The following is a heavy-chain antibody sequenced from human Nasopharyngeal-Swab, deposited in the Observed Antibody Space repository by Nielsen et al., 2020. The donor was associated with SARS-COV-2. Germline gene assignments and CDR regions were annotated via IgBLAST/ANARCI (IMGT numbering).Heavy chain of an antibody. V-gene: IGHV1-58*01. CDR3: ATDSSGYHDAFDI. D-gene: IGHD3-22*01. CDR2: IVVGSGNT. J-gene: IGHJ3*02. Sequence: WVRQAPGQRLEWIGWIVVGSGNTNYAQKFQERVTITRDMSTSTAYMELNSLRSEDTAVYYCATDSSGYHDAFDIWGQGTMVTVSS.